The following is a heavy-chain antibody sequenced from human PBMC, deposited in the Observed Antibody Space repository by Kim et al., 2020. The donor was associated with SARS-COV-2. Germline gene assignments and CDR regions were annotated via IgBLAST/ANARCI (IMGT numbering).Heavy chain of an antibody. CDR2: IYTSGST. CDR1: GGSISSYY. D-gene: IGHD3-16*02. V-gene: IGHV4-4*07. CDR3: ARDLPPGLITFGGVIAEYYYYGMDV. Sequence: SETLSLTCTVSGGSISSYYWSWIRQPAGKGLEWIGRIYTSGSTNYNPSLKSRVTMSVDTSKNQFSLKLSSVTAADTAVYYCARDLPPGLITFGGVIAEYYYYGMDVWGQGTTVTVSS. J-gene: IGHJ6*02.